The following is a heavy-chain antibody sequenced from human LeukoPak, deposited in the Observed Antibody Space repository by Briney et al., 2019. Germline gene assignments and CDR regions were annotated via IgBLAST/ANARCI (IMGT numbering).Heavy chain of an antibody. D-gene: IGHD6-13*01. J-gene: IGHJ4*02. CDR1: GFTFSSYA. CDR2: ISVSGSST. CDR3: ARDTYSSSWNPLGY. V-gene: IGHV3-23*01. Sequence: GGSLRLSCAASGFTFSSYAMSWVRQAPGKGLEWVSSISVSGSSTYYADSVKGRFTISRDNSKNTLYLQLNSLRVEDTAVYYCARDTYSSSWNPLGYWGQGTLVTVSS.